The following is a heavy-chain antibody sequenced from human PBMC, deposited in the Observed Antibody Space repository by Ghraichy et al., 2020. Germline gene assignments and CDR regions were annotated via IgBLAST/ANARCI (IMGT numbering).Heavy chain of an antibody. Sequence: GESLNISCAASGFTFSSYGMHWVRQAPGKGLEWVAVIWYDGSNKYYADSVKGRFTISRDNSKNTLYLQMNSLRAEDTAVYYCARGRFWSGYYYYYGMDVWGQGTTVTVSS. CDR3: ARGRFWSGYYYYYGMDV. J-gene: IGHJ6*02. CDR1: GFTFSSYG. CDR2: IWYDGSNK. V-gene: IGHV3-33*01. D-gene: IGHD3-3*01.